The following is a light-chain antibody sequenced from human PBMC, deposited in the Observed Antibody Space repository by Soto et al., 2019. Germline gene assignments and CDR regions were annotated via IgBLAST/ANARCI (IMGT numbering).Light chain of an antibody. CDR1: SSDVGGYNY. J-gene: IGLJ2*01. Sequence: QSALTQPASVSGSPGQSITISCTGTSSDVGGYNYVSWYQQHPGKAPKLMIYEFSNRPSGVSNRFSGSKSGNTASLTISGLQAEDEADYDCSSYTSSSTLVVFGGGTKLTVL. CDR2: EFS. V-gene: IGLV2-14*01. CDR3: SSYTSSSTLVV.